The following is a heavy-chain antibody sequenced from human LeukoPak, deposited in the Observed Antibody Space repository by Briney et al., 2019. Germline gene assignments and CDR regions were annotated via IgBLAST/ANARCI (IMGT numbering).Heavy chain of an antibody. J-gene: IGHJ3*02. D-gene: IGHD6-13*01. V-gene: IGHV4-59*08. CDR2: IYYSGST. CDR1: GGSISSYY. Sequence: SETLSLTCTVSGGSISSYYWSWIRQPPGKGLEWIGYIYYSGSTNYNPSLKSRVTISVDTSKNQFSLKLSSVTAADTAIYYCARVGRAITAAGFGAFDIWGQGTMVTVSS. CDR3: ARVGRAITAAGFGAFDI.